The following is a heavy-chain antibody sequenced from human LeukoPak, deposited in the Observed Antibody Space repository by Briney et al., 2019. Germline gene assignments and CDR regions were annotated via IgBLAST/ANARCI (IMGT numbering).Heavy chain of an antibody. CDR3: ARDRVIVGGTATYNFDH. J-gene: IGHJ4*02. CDR2: INPTGGST. Sequence: ASVKVSCKASGYTFTPYIIHWMRQAPGQGLGWMGIINPTGGSTTYAQKFQGRVTVTRDMSTSTVYMELSSLTSEDTAVYYCARDRVIVGGTATYNFDHWGQGTLVTVSS. V-gene: IGHV1-46*01. CDR1: GYTFTPYI. D-gene: IGHD1-14*01.